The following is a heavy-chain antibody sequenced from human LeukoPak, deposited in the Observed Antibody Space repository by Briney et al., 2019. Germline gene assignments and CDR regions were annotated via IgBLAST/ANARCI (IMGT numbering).Heavy chain of an antibody. CDR2: IYYSGST. Sequence: PSETLSLTCTVSGGSISSSSYYWGRIRQPPGKRLEWTGSIYYSGSTYYNPSLKSRVTISVDTSKNQFSLKLSSVTAADTAVYYCASSLINPVLRYFDWYNNWFDPWGQGTLVTVSS. D-gene: IGHD3-9*01. CDR3: ASSLINPVLRYFDWYNNWFDP. J-gene: IGHJ5*02. V-gene: IGHV4-39*07. CDR1: GGSISSSSYY.